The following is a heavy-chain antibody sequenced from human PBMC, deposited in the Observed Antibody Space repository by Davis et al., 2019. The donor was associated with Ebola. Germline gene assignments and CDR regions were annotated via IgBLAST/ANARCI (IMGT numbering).Heavy chain of an antibody. D-gene: IGHD3-22*01. Sequence: GESLKISCAASGFTFSSYGMHWVRQAPGKGLEWVAVIWYDGSNKYYADSVKGRFTISRDNSKNTLYLQMNSLRAEDTAVYYCARGDYYDSSGYRVGAFDIWGQGTMVTVSS. J-gene: IGHJ3*02. V-gene: IGHV3-33*01. CDR2: IWYDGSNK. CDR3: ARGDYYDSSGYRVGAFDI. CDR1: GFTFSSYG.